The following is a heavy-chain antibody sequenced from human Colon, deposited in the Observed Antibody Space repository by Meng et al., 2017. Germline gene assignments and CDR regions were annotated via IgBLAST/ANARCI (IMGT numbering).Heavy chain of an antibody. V-gene: IGHV4-34*01. CDR3: ARGYGGNVDY. J-gene: IGHJ4*02. CDR1: GGSFSGYY. CDR2: INHSGST. Sequence: SETLSLTCAVYGGSFSGYYWSWIRQPPGKGLEWIGEINHSGSTNYNPSLKSRVTISVDTSENQFSLKLSSVTAADTAVYYCARGYGGNVDYWGQGTLVTVSS. D-gene: IGHD4-23*01.